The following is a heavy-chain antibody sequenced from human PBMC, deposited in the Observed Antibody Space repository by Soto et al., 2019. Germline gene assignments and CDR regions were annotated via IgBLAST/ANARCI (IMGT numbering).Heavy chain of an antibody. V-gene: IGHV4-59*01. J-gene: IGHJ4*02. CDR3: ARDGYDGSGSPYPAF. Sequence: SETLSLTCTVSGASMSEYFWSWIRQSPGKGLEWIGYIYYLGSTDYNPSLKSRVTISVDTSKGQFSLRLTSVTAADTAVYYCARDGYDGSGSPYPAFWGPGTQVTVSS. D-gene: IGHD3-10*01. CDR2: IYYLGST. CDR1: GASMSEYF.